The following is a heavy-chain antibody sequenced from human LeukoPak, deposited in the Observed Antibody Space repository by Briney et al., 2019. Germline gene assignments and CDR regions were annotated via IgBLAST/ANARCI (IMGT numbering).Heavy chain of an antibody. CDR1: GGSVTKYY. D-gene: IGHD2-2*02. V-gene: IGHV4-59*02. CDR3: ARDLFPINWFES. J-gene: IGHJ5*01. Sequence: SETLSLTCTVSGGSVTKYYWHWIRQAPGKGLEWIGLIFHTGITNYNPSPKSRVTISVDTSKNQFSLKLTSVTAADTAVYFCARDLFPINWFESWGQGTLVTVSS. CDR2: IFHTGIT.